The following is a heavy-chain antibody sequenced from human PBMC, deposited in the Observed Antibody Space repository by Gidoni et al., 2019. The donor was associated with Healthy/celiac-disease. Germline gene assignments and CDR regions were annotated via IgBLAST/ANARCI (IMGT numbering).Heavy chain of an antibody. V-gene: IGHV3-30-3*01. CDR1: GFTFSSSA. Sequence: QVQLVESGGGVVQPGRSLRLSCAASGFTFSSSAMHWVRQAPGKGLEWVAVISYDGSNKYYADSVKGRFTISRDNSKNTLYLQMNSLRAEDTAVYYCARSWLRRRHDAFDIWGQGTMVTVSS. CDR2: ISYDGSNK. J-gene: IGHJ3*02. D-gene: IGHD5-12*01. CDR3: ARSWLRRRHDAFDI.